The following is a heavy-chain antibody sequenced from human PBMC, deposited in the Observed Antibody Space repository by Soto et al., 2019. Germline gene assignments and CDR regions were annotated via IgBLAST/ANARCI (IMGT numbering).Heavy chain of an antibody. CDR2: IYYSGST. CDR1: GGSISSSSYY. D-gene: IGHD3-10*01. J-gene: IGHJ6*02. Sequence: SETLSLTCTVSGGSISSSSYYWGWIRQPPGKGLEWIGSIYYSGSTYYNPSLKSRVTISVDTSKNQFSLKLSSVTAADTAVYYCARLPMVRGVINDYYYYYGMDVWGQGTTVTVSS. V-gene: IGHV4-39*01. CDR3: ARLPMVRGVINDYYYYYGMDV.